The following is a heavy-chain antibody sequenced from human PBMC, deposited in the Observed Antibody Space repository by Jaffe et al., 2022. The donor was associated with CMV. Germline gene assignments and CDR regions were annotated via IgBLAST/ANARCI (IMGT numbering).Heavy chain of an antibody. CDR2: IYYSGST. J-gene: IGHJ4*02. V-gene: IGHV4-59*11. D-gene: IGHD4-17*01. Sequence: QVQLQESGPGLVKPSETLSLTCTVSGGSISNHYWSWIRQPPGKGLEWIGYIYYSGSTNYNPSLKSRVTISLDTSKTQFSLKLNSVSAADTAVYYCARGDGDYGWLDYWGQGTLVTVSS. CDR1: GGSISNHY. CDR3: ARGDGDYGWLDY.